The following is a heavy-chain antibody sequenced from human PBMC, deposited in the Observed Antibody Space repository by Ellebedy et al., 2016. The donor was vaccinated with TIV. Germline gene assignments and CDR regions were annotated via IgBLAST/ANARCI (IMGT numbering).Heavy chain of an antibody. CDR3: AKTASKGRGWSTPIDY. Sequence: GESLKISCAASGFTFSCSAMSWGRQAPGKGREWVSVIMNSGDTTNADSVRVRFTISRDNSENTLYLQMNSLSAEDTAVYYCAKTASKGRGWSTPIDYWGQGTLVTVSS. CDR1: GFTFSCSA. J-gene: IGHJ4*02. V-gene: IGHV3-23*01. CDR2: IMNSGDTT. D-gene: IGHD6-19*01.